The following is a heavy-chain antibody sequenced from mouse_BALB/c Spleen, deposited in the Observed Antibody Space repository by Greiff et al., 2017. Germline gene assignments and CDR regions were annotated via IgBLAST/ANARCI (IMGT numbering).Heavy chain of an antibody. D-gene: IGHD1-1*01. V-gene: IGHV2-6-7*01. CDR2: IWGDGST. CDR1: GFSLTGYG. Sequence: VQGVESGPGLVAPSQSLSITCTVSGFSLTGYGVNWVRQPPGKGLEWLGMIWGDGSTDYNSALKSRLSISKDNSKSQVFLKMNSLQTDDTARYYCARDFSAYYYGSSYYAIDYWGQGTSVTVSS. J-gene: IGHJ4*01. CDR3: ARDFSAYYYGSSYYAIDY.